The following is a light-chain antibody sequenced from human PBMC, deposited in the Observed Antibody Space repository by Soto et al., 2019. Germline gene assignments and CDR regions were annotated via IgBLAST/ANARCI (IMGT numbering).Light chain of an antibody. V-gene: IGLV7-46*01. CDR3: LLVYSGTVI. Sequence: QAVVTQEPSLTVSLGGTVTLTCGSSTGAVTSGHYPYWFQQKPGQAPKTLIYDTTNKQSWSPARFSGSLLGDKAALTLSGAQPEDEADYYCLLVYSGTVIFGGGTQLTVL. CDR1: TGAVTSGHY. CDR2: DTT. J-gene: IGLJ2*01.